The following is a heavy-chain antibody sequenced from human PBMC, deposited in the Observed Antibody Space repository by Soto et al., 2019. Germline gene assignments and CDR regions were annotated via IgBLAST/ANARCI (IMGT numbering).Heavy chain of an antibody. V-gene: IGHV3-30-3*01. Sequence: QVQLVESGGGVVQPGRSLRLSCAASGFTFSSYARHWVRQAPGKGLEWVAVISYDGSNKYYADSVKGRFTISRDNSKNTLYLQMNSLRAEDTAVYYCAREVTMIVTAGGMDVWGQGTTVTVSS. CDR2: ISYDGSNK. CDR1: GFTFSSYA. J-gene: IGHJ6*02. D-gene: IGHD3-22*01. CDR3: AREVTMIVTAGGMDV.